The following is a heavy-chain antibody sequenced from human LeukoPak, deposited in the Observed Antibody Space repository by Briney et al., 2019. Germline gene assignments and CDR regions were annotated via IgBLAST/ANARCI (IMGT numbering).Heavy chain of an antibody. CDR3: ARDWYSGSYYATGRDY. Sequence: ASVKVSCTASGYTFTSYGISWVRQAPGQGLEWMGWISAYNGNTNYAQKLQGRVTMTTDTSTSTAYMELRSLRSDDTAVYYCARDWYSGSYYATGRDYWGQGTLVTVSS. J-gene: IGHJ4*02. CDR1: GYTFTSYG. D-gene: IGHD1-26*01. V-gene: IGHV1-18*01. CDR2: ISAYNGNT.